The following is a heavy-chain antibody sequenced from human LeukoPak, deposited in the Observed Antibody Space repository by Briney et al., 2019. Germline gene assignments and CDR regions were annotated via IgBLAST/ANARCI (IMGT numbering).Heavy chain of an antibody. J-gene: IGHJ3*02. V-gene: IGHV1-2*02. CDR3: ARYCSSTSCSHAFDI. CDR1: GYTFTAYY. D-gene: IGHD2-2*01. Sequence: ASVKVSCKASGYTFTAYYIHWVRQAPGQGREGMGGINPNSGGTNNEQKFQGRVTMTRNTSISRAYMELSRLRSDDTAVYYCARYCSSTSCSHAFDIWGQGTMVTVSS. CDR2: INPNSGGT.